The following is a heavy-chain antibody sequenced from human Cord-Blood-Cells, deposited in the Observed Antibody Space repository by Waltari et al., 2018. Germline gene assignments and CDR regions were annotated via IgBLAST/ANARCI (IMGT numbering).Heavy chain of an antibody. CDR1: AGSFSGYY. CDR3: AAELGSSSVRYYYYMDI. D-gene: IGHD6-6*01. V-gene: IGHV4-34*01. J-gene: IGHJ6*03. Sequence: QVQLQQRGAGLLKPSETLSLPCAVYAGSFSGYYWSWIRQPPGKGLEWIWEINHSGSSSYNPSLTSRVTISVDTSKNQVSQKVSSVTAAVTAVYYCAAELGSSSVRYYYYMDIWGKGTTVTVSS. CDR2: INHSGSS.